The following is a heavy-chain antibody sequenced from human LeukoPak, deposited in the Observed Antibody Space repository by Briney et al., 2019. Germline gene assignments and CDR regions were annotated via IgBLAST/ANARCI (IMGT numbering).Heavy chain of an antibody. V-gene: IGHV4-39*07. Sequence: SETLSLTCTVSGGSISSSSYYWGWIRQPPGKGLEWIGSIYYSGSTYYNPSLKSRVTISVDTSKNQFSLKLSSVTAADTAVYYCARKPSVGSWDYWGQGTLVTVSS. J-gene: IGHJ4*02. CDR2: IYYSGST. D-gene: IGHD2-8*01. CDR1: GGSISSSSYY. CDR3: ARKPSVGSWDY.